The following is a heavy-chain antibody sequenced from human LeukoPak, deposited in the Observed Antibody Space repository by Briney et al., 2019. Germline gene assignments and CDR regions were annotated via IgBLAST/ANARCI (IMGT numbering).Heavy chain of an antibody. CDR1: GYTFTGYY. V-gene: IGHV1-2*02. Sequence: ASVKVSCKASGYTFTGYYMHWVRQAPGQGLEWMGWINPNSGGTNYAQKFQGRVTMTRDTSISTAYMELSRLRSDDTAVYYCARVGQYDSSGPFPTHYFQHWGQGTLVPVSS. CDR2: INPNSGGT. D-gene: IGHD3-22*01. CDR3: ARVGQYDSSGPFPTHYFQH. J-gene: IGHJ1*01.